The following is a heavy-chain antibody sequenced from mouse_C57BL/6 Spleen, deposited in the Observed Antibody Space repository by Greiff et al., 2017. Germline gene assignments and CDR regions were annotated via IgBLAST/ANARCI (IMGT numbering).Heavy chain of an antibody. Sequence: EVMLVESGGGLVKPGGSLKLSCAASGFTFSDYGMHWVRQAPEKGLEWVAYISSGSSTIYYADTVKGRFTISRDNAKNTLFLQMTSLRSEDTAMYYCAREGDYDERAFAYWGQGTLVTVSA. CDR3: AREGDYDERAFAY. D-gene: IGHD2-4*01. J-gene: IGHJ3*01. CDR2: ISSGSSTI. V-gene: IGHV5-17*01. CDR1: GFTFSDYG.